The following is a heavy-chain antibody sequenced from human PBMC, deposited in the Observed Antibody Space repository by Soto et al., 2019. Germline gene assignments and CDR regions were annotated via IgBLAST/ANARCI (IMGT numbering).Heavy chain of an antibody. J-gene: IGHJ4*02. V-gene: IGHV1-58*02. Sequence: XSVEVSCKASGFIFTSYDIHWVRQARGQGLEWMGWMNATSDNTHYAQNFQERVTLTRDMSTGTAYMELSSLRSEDTAVYFCAAVPVLRFLQWLPACFGYWGQGTPVTVSS. D-gene: IGHD3-3*01. CDR2: MNATSDNT. CDR3: AAVPVLRFLQWLPACFGY. CDR1: GFIFTSYD.